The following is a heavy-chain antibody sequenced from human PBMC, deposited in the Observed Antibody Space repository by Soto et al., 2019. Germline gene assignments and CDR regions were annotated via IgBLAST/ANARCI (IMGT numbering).Heavy chain of an antibody. Sequence: SETLSLTCTVSGDSISSSSYYWVWIRQPPGRGLEWIGSIFYSGTTYYNPSLKSRVTISVDTSKNQFSLKLSSVTAADTAVYYCAARKAGREYYFDYWGQGTLVTVSS. CDR2: IFYSGTT. CDR3: AARKAGREYYFDY. CDR1: GDSISSSSYY. V-gene: IGHV4-39*07. J-gene: IGHJ4*02. D-gene: IGHD3-10*01.